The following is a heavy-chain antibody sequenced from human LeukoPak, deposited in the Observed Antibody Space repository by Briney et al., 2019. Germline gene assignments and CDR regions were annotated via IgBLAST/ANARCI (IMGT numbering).Heavy chain of an antibody. J-gene: IGHJ4*02. V-gene: IGHV1-18*04. D-gene: IGHD6-13*01. CDR2: ISGYNGNT. CDR3: ARGLAEQQLVVDY. CDR1: GYTFTSYG. Sequence: ASVKVSCKASGYTFTSYGFNWVRQAPGHGLEWMGWISGYNGNTNYAQKFQGRVTLTTDTSTTTGYMELRRLTSDDTAVYYCARGLAEQQLVVDYWGQGTLVTVSS.